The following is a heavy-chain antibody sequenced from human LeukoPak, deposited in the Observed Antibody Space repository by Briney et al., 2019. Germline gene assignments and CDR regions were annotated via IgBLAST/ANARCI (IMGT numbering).Heavy chain of an antibody. Sequence: GGSLRLSCAASGFTFSSYEINWVRQAPGKGLERVSYISSSGSTIYYADSVKGRFTISRDNAMNSLYLQMNSLRAEDTAVYYCAELGITMIGGVWGKGTTVTISS. J-gene: IGHJ6*04. D-gene: IGHD3-10*02. V-gene: IGHV3-48*03. CDR1: GFTFSSYE. CDR2: ISSSGSTI. CDR3: AELGITMIGGV.